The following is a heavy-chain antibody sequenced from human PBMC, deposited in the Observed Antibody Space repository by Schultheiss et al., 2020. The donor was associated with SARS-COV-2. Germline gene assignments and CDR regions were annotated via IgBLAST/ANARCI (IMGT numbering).Heavy chain of an antibody. CDR3: AKNWNYVDY. CDR2: ISSDGTNK. Sequence: GGSLRLSCAASGFTFSIYGMHWVRQAPGKGLEWVAVISSDGTNKYYADSVKGRFTISRDNSKNTLSLQMNSLRAEDTAVYYCAKNWNYVDYWGQGTLVTGSS. D-gene: IGHD1-1*01. V-gene: IGHV3-30*18. J-gene: IGHJ4*02. CDR1: GFTFSIYG.